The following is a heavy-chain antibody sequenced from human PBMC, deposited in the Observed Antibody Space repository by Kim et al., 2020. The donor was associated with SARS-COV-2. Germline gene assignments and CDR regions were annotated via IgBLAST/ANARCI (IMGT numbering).Heavy chain of an antibody. CDR3: ARVRSSTSCYPCYYYYYMDV. Sequence: VSTIGTAGDTYYPGSVKGRFTISRENAKNSLYLQMNSLRAGDTAVYYCARVRSSTSCYPCYYYYYMDVWGKGTTVTVSS. J-gene: IGHJ6*03. V-gene: IGHV3-13*01. CDR2: IGTAGDT. D-gene: IGHD2-2*01.